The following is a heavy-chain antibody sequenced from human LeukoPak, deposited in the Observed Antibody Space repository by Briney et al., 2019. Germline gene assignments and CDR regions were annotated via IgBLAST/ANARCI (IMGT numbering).Heavy chain of an antibody. J-gene: IGHJ4*02. CDR2: ISYDGSNK. Sequence: PGGSLRLSCAASGFTFSSYGMHWVRQAPGKGLEWVAVISYDGSNKYYADSVKGRFTISRDNSKNTLYLQMNSLRAEDTAVYYCAKDDSLYCSGGSCYSWVDYWGQGTLVTVSS. CDR1: GFTFSSYG. V-gene: IGHV3-30*18. D-gene: IGHD2-15*01. CDR3: AKDDSLYCSGGSCYSWVDY.